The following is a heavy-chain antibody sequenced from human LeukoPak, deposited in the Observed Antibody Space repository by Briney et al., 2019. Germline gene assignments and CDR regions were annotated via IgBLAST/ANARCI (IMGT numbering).Heavy chain of an antibody. J-gene: IGHJ5*02. CDR3: AKDSPEPT. V-gene: IGHV4-59*01. D-gene: IGHD1-14*01. Sequence: TASETLSLTCTVSGGSISSYYWSWIRQPPGKGLEWIGYIYYSGTTNYNPSLKSRVSMSIDTSKTQFSLKLSSVTAADTAVYYCAKDSPEPTWGQGTLVTVSS. CDR1: GGSISSYY. CDR2: IYYSGTT.